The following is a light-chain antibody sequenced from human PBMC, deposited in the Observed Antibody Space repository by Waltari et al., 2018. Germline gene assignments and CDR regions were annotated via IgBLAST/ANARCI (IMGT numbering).Light chain of an antibody. CDR1: SSDVGGYNY. Sequence: QSALPQPASVSGSPGQSIAISCTGTSSDVGGYNYVAWYQQHPGKAPKLVILEFTKRHSGVSHSFSASKCGTTASLRISGIEAEDEADYSCCSYTGSSTRVFGGGPKLTVL. CDR3: CSYTGSSTRV. CDR2: EFT. J-gene: IGLJ3*02. V-gene: IGLV2-14*01.